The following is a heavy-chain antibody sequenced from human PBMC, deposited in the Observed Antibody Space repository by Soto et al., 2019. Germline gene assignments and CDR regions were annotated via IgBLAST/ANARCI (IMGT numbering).Heavy chain of an antibody. V-gene: IGHV3-53*02. CDR1: GFSVSSMF. D-gene: IGHD1-26*01. CDR2: INNGDST. J-gene: IGHJ6*02. CDR3: ATKSASGYYCNYVMDV. Sequence: EVRLVETGGGLIQPGGSLRLSCAASGFSVSSMFMSWVRQAPGKGLEWVSTINNGDSTYYAASVKGRFTISRDYSKNTLNLQMNSLRAEDTAVYYCATKSASGYYCNYVMDVWGQGTTVTVSS.